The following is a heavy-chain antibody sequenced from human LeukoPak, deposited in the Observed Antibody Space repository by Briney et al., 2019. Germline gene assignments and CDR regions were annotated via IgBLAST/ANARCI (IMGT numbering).Heavy chain of an antibody. CDR1: GFTFSSYA. D-gene: IGHD6-19*01. J-gene: IGHJ4*02. Sequence: PGGSLRLSCAASGFTFSSYAMHWVRQAPGKGLEWVAVISYDGSNKYYADSVKGRFTISRGNSKNTLYLQMNSLRAEDTAVYYCAREAYSSGWYDYWGQGTLVTVSS. CDR2: ISYDGSNK. V-gene: IGHV3-30*04. CDR3: AREAYSSGWYDY.